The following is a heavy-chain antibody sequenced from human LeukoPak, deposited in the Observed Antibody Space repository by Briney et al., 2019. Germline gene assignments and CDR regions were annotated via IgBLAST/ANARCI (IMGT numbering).Heavy chain of an antibody. CDR1: GYTFTSYA. Sequence: ASVKVSCKASGYTFTSYAIHWVRQAPGQRLEWMGWISAGNGNTKYSQDFQGRVTFISNTSATTAFMELSSLRSEDAAVYYCARESGYSLGGFFDYWGQGTLVTVSS. V-gene: IGHV1-3*01. D-gene: IGHD5-18*01. CDR2: ISAGNGNT. CDR3: ARESGYSLGGFFDY. J-gene: IGHJ4*02.